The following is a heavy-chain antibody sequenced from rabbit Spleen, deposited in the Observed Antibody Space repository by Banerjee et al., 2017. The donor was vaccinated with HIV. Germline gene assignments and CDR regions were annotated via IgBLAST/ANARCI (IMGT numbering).Heavy chain of an antibody. CDR1: GFDFSAYG. J-gene: IGHJ4*01. D-gene: IGHD4-1*01. CDR2: IDPVFGHT. CDR3: VRDLSSGWGGVYYFNL. Sequence: QEQLVESGGGLVKPEGSLKLSCKASGFDFSAYGVSWVRQAPGKGLEWIGYIDPVFGHTYYASWVNGRFSISRENTQNTVSLQMNSLTAADTATYFCVRDLSSGWGGVYYFNLWGPGTLVTVS. V-gene: IGHV1S47*01.